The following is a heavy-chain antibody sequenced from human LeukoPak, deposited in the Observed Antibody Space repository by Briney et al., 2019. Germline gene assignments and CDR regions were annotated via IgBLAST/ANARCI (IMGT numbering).Heavy chain of an antibody. Sequence: SETLSLTCTVSGGSISSSSYYWSWIRQPAGKGLEWIGRIYTSGSTNYNPSLKSRVTMSVDTSKNQFSLKLSSVTAADTAVYYCARDPGFGELSNYYYYYGMDVWGQGTTVTVSS. CDR1: GGSISSSSYY. CDR3: ARDPGFGELSNYYYYYGMDV. CDR2: IYTSGST. V-gene: IGHV4-61*02. J-gene: IGHJ6*02. D-gene: IGHD3-10*01.